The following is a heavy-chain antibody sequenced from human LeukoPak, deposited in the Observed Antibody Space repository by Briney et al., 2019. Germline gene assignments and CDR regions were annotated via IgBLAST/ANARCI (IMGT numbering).Heavy chain of an antibody. CDR1: GGSISSYY. V-gene: IGHV4-59*01. CDR2: IYYSGST. J-gene: IGHJ4*02. CDR3: ASQYYYDGRFDY. Sequence: SETLSLTCTVSGGSISSYYWSWIRQPPGKGLEWIGYIYYSGSTNYNPSLKSRVTISVDTSENQFSLKLSSVTAADTAAYYCASQYYYDGRFDYWGQGTLVTVSS. D-gene: IGHD3-22*01.